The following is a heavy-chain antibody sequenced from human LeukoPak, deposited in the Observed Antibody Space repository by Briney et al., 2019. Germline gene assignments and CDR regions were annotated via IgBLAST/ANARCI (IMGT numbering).Heavy chain of an antibody. CDR3: ARAVGGHDSSGDDAFDI. Sequence: SETLSLTCTVSGDSINSLDLWSWVRQPPGKGLEWIGEMYLSGTTHSNPSVKSRVTISIDKSKNQFSLKLSSVTAADTAVYYCARAVGGHDSSGDDAFDIWGQGTMVTVSS. V-gene: IGHV4-4*02. J-gene: IGHJ3*02. CDR2: MYLSGTT. D-gene: IGHD3-22*01. CDR1: GDSINSLDL.